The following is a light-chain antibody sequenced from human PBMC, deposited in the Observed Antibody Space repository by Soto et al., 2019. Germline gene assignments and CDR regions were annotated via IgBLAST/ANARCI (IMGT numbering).Light chain of an antibody. CDR2: GAS. CDR1: QSVSSNY. J-gene: IGKJ5*01. V-gene: IGKV3-20*01. CDR3: QQYGSSPPIT. Sequence: EIVLTQSPGTLSLSPGERATLSCRASQSVSSNYLARYQQKPGQAPRLLIYGASNRATGIPDRFSGSGSGTDFTLTSSRLEPEEFAVYYCQQYGSSPPITFGQGTRLEIK.